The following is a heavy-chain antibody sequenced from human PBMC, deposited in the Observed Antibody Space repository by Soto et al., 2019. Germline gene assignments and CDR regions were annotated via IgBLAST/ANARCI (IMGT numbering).Heavy chain of an antibody. CDR2: INSDGSST. Sequence: GGSLRLSCAASGFTFSSYWMHWVRQAPGKGLVWVSRINSDGSSTSYADSVKGRFTISRDNTKNTLYLQMNSLRAEDTAVYYCAIRASYYDSSGYFDYWGQGTLVTVSS. CDR1: GFTFSSYW. D-gene: IGHD3-22*01. J-gene: IGHJ4*02. V-gene: IGHV3-74*01. CDR3: AIRASYYDSSGYFDY.